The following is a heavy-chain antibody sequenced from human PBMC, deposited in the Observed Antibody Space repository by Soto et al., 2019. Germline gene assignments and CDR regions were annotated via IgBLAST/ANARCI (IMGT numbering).Heavy chain of an antibody. V-gene: IGHV3-48*03. CDR2: ISSSGTTI. CDR1: GFPFSNYE. D-gene: IGHD3-3*01. Sequence: TGGSLRLSCAASGFPFSNYEMNWVRQPPGKGLEWVAYISSSGTTIYYADSVKGRFTISRDNAKNSLFLQINSLSVEDTAVYYCARSPFLECNWAQGTLVTVSS. CDR3: ARSPFLECN. J-gene: IGHJ4*02.